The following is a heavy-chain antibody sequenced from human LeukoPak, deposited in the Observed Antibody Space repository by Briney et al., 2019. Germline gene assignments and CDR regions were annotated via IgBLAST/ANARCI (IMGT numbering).Heavy chain of an antibody. V-gene: IGHV3-7*01. J-gene: IGHJ4*02. Sequence: GGSLRLSCAASGFTFGTYWMSWIRQAPGKGLEWVANINGDGSEKYFAGSVKGRFTISRDNARNSLFLQMNSLRAEDTAVYYCARARYCSSGNCYKDYWGQGSLVTVSS. CDR2: INGDGSEK. D-gene: IGHD2-15*01. CDR3: ARARYCSSGNCYKDY. CDR1: GFTFGTYW.